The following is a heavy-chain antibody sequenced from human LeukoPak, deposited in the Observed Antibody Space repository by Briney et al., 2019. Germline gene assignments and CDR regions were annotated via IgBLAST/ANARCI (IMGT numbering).Heavy chain of an antibody. CDR2: ISGSGGRT. D-gene: IGHD3-16*01. Sequence: PGGSLRLSCAVSGFTFSSYAMSWVRQAPGKGLEWVAAISGSGGRTYYADFVKGRFTISRDNSKNTLYLQMNSLRAEDTAVYYCAKVWGNCYYLDYWGQGTLVTVSS. CDR1: GFTFSSYA. CDR3: AKVWGNCYYLDY. J-gene: IGHJ4*02. V-gene: IGHV3-23*01.